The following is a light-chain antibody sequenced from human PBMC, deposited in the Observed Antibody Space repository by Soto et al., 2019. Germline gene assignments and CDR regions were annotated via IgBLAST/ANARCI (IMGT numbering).Light chain of an antibody. CDR1: SGHSSYV. CDR2: LEGSGSY. V-gene: IGLV4-60*03. J-gene: IGLJ3*02. CDR3: ETWDSNTRV. Sequence: QSVLTQSSSASASLGSSVEFTCTLSSGHSSYVIAWHQQQPGKAPRYLMKLEGSGSYNKGSGVPDRFSGSSSGADRFLTISNLQSEDEADYYCETWDSNTRVFGGGTKLTVL.